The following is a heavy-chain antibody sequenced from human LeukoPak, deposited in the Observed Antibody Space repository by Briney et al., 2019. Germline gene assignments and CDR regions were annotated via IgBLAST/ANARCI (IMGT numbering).Heavy chain of an antibody. CDR2: ISSSSSYI. CDR1: GFTFSSYS. J-gene: IGHJ3*02. Sequence: GGSLRLSCAASGFTFSSYSMNWVRQAPGKGLEWVSSISSSSSYIYYADSVKGRFTISRDNAKNSLFLQMNSLRAEDTAVYYCARAKRNGFDIWGQGTMVTVSS. V-gene: IGHV3-21*01. CDR3: ARAKRNGFDI.